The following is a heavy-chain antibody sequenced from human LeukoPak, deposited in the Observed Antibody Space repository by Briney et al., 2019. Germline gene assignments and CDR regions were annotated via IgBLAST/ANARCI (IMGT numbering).Heavy chain of an antibody. Sequence: GGSLRLSCAASGFTVSSNYMTWVRQAPGKGLEWVSAISGSGGSTYYADSVKGRFTISRDNSKNTLYLQMNSLRAEDTAVYYCAKVPTQWLEYYYYAMDVWGQGTTVTVS. D-gene: IGHD6-19*01. J-gene: IGHJ6*02. V-gene: IGHV3-23*01. CDR1: GFTVSSNY. CDR3: AKVPTQWLEYYYYAMDV. CDR2: ISGSGGST.